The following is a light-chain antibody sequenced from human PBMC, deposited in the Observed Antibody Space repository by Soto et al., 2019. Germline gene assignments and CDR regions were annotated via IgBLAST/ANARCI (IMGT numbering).Light chain of an antibody. J-gene: IGLJ2*01. CDR2: DDN. Sequence: QSVLTQPPSVSAAPGQKVTISCSGSSSNIGGNSVSWYQQLPGTAPKLLIYDDNKRPSGIPDRFSGSKSGTSATLGITGLQTGDEADYYCGSWDSDLMAVVFGGGTQLTVL. CDR1: SSNIGGNS. CDR3: GSWDSDLMAVV. V-gene: IGLV1-51*01.